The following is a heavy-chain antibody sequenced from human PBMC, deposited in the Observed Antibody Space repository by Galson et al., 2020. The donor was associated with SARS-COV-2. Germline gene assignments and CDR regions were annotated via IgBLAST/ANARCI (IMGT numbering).Heavy chain of an antibody. D-gene: IGHD6-13*01. V-gene: IGHV4-59*01. CDR1: GGSISSYY. J-gene: IGHJ6*02. CDR3: ARERYSSSWDYYGMDV. CDR2: IYYRGST. Sequence: SETLSLTCTVSGGSISSYYWRWIRQPPGKGLEWIGNIYYRGSTNYNPSLKSRVTISVDTSKNHFSLKLSSVTAADTAVYYCARERYSSSWDYYGMDVWGQGTTVTVSS.